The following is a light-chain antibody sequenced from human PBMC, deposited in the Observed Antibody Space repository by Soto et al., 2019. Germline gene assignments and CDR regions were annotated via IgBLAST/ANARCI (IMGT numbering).Light chain of an antibody. J-gene: IGLJ1*01. Sequence: QSALTQPASVSGSPGQSITISCTGTSSDVGGYNYVSWYQQHPGKAPKLMIYEVSNRPSGVSNRFSGSKSGNTAALTISGLQADDEADYYCSSYTSSSTFYVFGTGTKLTV. V-gene: IGLV2-14*01. CDR1: SSDVGGYNY. CDR2: EVS. CDR3: SSYTSSSTFYV.